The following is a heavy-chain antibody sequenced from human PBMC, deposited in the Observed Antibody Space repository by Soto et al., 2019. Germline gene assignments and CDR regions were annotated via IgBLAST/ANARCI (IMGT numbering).Heavy chain of an antibody. D-gene: IGHD6-13*01. J-gene: IGHJ6*03. Sequence: SETLSLTCTVSGGSISSYYWSWIRQPPGKGLEWIGYIYYSGSTNYNPSLKSRVTISVDTSKNQFSLKLISVTAADTAVYYCARADTGYSSSWSPSTGTHYYYYYMDVWGKGTTVTVSS. CDR1: GGSISSYY. CDR3: ARADTGYSSSWSPSTGTHYYYYYMDV. CDR2: IYYSGST. V-gene: IGHV4-59*01.